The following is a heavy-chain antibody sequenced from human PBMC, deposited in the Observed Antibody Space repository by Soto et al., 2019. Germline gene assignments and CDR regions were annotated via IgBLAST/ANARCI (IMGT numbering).Heavy chain of an antibody. CDR1: GYTFTSYG. CDR3: ARRRDSSNWYTAFDL. Sequence: ASVKVSCKASGYTFTSYGISWVRQAPGQGLEWMGWISAYNGNTNYAQKLQGRVTMTTDTSTSTAYMELRSLRSDDTAVYYCARRRDSSNWYTAFDLWGQGTLVTVSS. J-gene: IGHJ3*01. V-gene: IGHV1-18*01. D-gene: IGHD6-13*01. CDR2: ISAYNGNT.